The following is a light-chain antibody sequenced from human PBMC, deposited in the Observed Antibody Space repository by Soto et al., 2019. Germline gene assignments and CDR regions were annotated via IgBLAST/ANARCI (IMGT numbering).Light chain of an antibody. Sequence: EVVLKQSPDTLSLSPGETATLSCRASQSVERYVAWYQQKVGQPPRLLNYDAYTRATGVGDRFTGSGSETDFSLTITSLGPEDFAVYYCQQRGKWPSTFGPVNKVEMK. V-gene: IGKV3-11*01. CDR1: QSVERY. CDR2: DAY. J-gene: IGKJ2*02. CDR3: QQRGKWPST.